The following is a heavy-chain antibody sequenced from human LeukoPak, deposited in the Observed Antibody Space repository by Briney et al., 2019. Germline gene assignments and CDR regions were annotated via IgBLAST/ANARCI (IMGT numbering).Heavy chain of an antibody. CDR2: ISPTGSTT. D-gene: IGHD1-26*01. CDR3: AKDFRTGGSYYGHYFQH. V-gene: IGHV3-23*01. CDR1: GFTFSSYA. J-gene: IGHJ1*01. Sequence: GGSLRLSCAASGFTFSSYAMSWVRQAPGKGLEWVSRISPTGSTTSYADSVKGRFTVSRDNAKNSLYLQMNSLRAEDTALYYCAKDFRTGGSYYGHYFQHWGQGTLVTVSS.